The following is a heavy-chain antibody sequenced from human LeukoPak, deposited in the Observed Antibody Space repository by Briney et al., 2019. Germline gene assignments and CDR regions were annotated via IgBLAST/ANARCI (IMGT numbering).Heavy chain of an antibody. CDR3: AKDSRPYSSSWYNWFDP. CDR1: RFTPSSYV. CDR2: ISCSGCST. J-gene: IGHJ5*02. V-gene: IGHV3-23*01. Sequence: GGSLRLSCAASRFTPSSYVMGWVRQAPRKGLEWVSPISCSGCSTYYPDSLKGRFTISRDNSKNTLYLQMNRLRAEDTAVYYCAKDSRPYSSSWYNWFDPWGQGTLVTVSP. D-gene: IGHD6-13*01.